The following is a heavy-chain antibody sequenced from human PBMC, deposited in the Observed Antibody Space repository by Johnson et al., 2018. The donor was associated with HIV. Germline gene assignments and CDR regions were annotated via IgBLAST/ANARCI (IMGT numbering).Heavy chain of an antibody. Sequence: QVQLVESGGGLVKPGGSLRLSCVASGFTFSDYYMSWIRQAPGKGLEWVSYISSSGSTIYYADSVKGRFTISRDNAKNSLYLQMNSLKTEDTAVYYCTTDELSLLVVYADAFDIWGQGTMVTVSS. CDR2: ISSSGSTI. D-gene: IGHD2-8*02. J-gene: IGHJ3*02. CDR3: TTDELSLLVVYADAFDI. V-gene: IGHV3-11*01. CDR1: GFTFSDYY.